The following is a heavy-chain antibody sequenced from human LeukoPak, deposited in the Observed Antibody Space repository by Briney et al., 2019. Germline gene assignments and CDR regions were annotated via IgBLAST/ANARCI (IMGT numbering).Heavy chain of an antibody. Sequence: GGSLRLSCAASGFTFSSYAMSWVRQAPGKGLEWVSAISGSGGSTYYADSVKGRFTISRDNSKNTLYLQMNSLKTEDTAVYYCTTDPSETAAGTEGWFDPWGQGTLVTVSS. J-gene: IGHJ5*02. CDR3: TTDPSETAAGTEGWFDP. D-gene: IGHD6-13*01. CDR1: GFTFSSYA. CDR2: ISGSGGST. V-gene: IGHV3-23*01.